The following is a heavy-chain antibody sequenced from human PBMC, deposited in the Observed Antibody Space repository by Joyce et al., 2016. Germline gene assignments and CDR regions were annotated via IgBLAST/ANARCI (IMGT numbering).Heavy chain of an antibody. CDR2: INYRGST. CDR3: AREPGGDYFEY. V-gene: IGHV4-39*07. CDR1: GASIPSTRYY. Sequence: QLQLQESGPGLVRPSETLSLTCSVSGASIPSTRYYWGWLRQPPGKGLEWVGSINYRGSTFYNPSLKSRVTISVESSKSQFSLTLNSVTAADTAVYYCAREPGGDYFEYWGLGTLVTVSS. D-gene: IGHD3-10*01. J-gene: IGHJ4*02.